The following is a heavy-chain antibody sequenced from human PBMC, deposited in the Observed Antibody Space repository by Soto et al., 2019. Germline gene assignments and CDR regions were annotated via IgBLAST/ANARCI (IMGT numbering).Heavy chain of an antibody. D-gene: IGHD1-26*01. J-gene: IGHJ1*01. Sequence: SETLSLTCTVSGGSISSYYWSWIRQPPGKGLEWIGYIYYSGSTNYNPSLKSRVTISVDTSKNQFSLKLSSVTAADTAVYYCARGGGSYLKEYFQHWGQGTLVTVSS. CDR3: ARGGGSYLKEYFQH. CDR2: IYYSGST. V-gene: IGHV4-59*01. CDR1: GGSISSYY.